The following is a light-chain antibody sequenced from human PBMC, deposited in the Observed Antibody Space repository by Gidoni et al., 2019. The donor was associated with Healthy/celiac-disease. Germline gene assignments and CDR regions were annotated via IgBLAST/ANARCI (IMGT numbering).Light chain of an antibody. CDR3: SSYTSSSNV. Sequence: QSALTQPASVSGSPGQSITISCTGTSSDVGGYNYVSWYQQHPGKAPKLMIYDVSNRPSGVSTRFSGSKSGNTASLTISGLQAEDEADYYCSSYTSSSNVFGTGTKVTVL. CDR1: SSDVGGYNY. J-gene: IGLJ1*01. CDR2: DVS. V-gene: IGLV2-14*03.